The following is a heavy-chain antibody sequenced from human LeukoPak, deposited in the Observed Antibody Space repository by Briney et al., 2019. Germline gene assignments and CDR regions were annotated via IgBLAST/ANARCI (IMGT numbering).Heavy chain of an antibody. CDR1: GGSFSGYY. CDR2: INHSGST. V-gene: IGHV4-34*01. CDR3: ARVGEGYSSSTSCYAGYYYYGMDV. D-gene: IGHD2-2*01. J-gene: IGHJ6*04. Sequence: PSETLSLTCAVYGGSFSGYYWSWIRQPPGKGLEWIGEINHSGSTNYNPSLKSRVTISVDTSKNQFSLKLSPVTAADTAVYYCARVGEGYSSSTSCYAGYYYYGMDVWGKGTTVTVSS.